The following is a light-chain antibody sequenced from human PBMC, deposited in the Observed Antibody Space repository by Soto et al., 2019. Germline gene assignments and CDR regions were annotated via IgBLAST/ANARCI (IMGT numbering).Light chain of an antibody. CDR1: QSVSSY. V-gene: IGKV3-11*01. CDR2: DAS. CDR3: QQRSNWRALT. J-gene: IGKJ4*01. Sequence: EIVLTQSPATLSLSPGERATLSCRASQSVSSYLAWYQQKPGQAPRLLIYDASNRATGIPARFSGSGSGTDFTLTISSLEPEDFAVYYCQQRSNWRALTFGGRTLVEIK.